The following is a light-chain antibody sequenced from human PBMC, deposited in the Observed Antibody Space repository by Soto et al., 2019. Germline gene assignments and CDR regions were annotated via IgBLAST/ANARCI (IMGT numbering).Light chain of an antibody. J-gene: IGKJ2*01. CDR3: QRRSNWTRYT. V-gene: IGKV3-11*01. CDR1: QSVSSY. Sequence: EIVLTQSPATLSLSPGERATLSCRASQSVSSYLAWYQQKPGQAPRLLIYDASNRATGIPARFSGSGSGTDVTLTISSLEPEDFAVYYSQRRSNWTRYTFGQGTKLEIK. CDR2: DAS.